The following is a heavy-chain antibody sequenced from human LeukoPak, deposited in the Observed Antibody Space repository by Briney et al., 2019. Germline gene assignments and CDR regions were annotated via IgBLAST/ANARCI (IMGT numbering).Heavy chain of an antibody. CDR1: GGSISSGSYY. CDR3: ARHAYITMIVVVIRGGFDY. V-gene: IGHV4-61*09. Sequence: TLSLTCTVSGGSISSGSYYWSWIRQPAGKGLEWIGHIYTTGNTNYNPSLNNRVNISVDTSKNQSSLQLSSVTATDTAMYYCARHAYITMIVVVIRGGFDYWGQGTLVTVSS. J-gene: IGHJ4*02. CDR2: IYTTGNT. D-gene: IGHD3-22*01.